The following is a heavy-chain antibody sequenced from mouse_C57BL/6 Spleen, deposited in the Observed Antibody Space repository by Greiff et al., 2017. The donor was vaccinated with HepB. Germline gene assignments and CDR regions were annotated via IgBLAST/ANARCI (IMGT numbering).Heavy chain of an antibody. J-gene: IGHJ2*01. CDR2: IDPETGGT. CDR3: TRWITTVVGGNYFDY. Sequence: VKLVESGAELVRPGASVTLSCKASGYTFTDYEMHWVKQTPVHGLEWIGAIDPETGGTAYNQKFKGKAILTADKSSSTAYMELRSLTSEDSAVYYCTRWITTVVGGNYFDYWGQGTTLTVSS. V-gene: IGHV1-15*01. D-gene: IGHD1-1*01. CDR1: GYTFTDYE.